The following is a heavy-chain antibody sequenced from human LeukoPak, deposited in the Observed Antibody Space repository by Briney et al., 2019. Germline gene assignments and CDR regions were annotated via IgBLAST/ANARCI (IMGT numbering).Heavy chain of an antibody. CDR1: GFIFSRSW. Sequence: GGALRLSCAASGFIFSRSWMSWVRQPPGKGLEWVANISPDGSTKYHMDSVKGRFTISRDNAKDSLYLEMSRLRDDDTAMYYCATGASGSWDFGGQGTLVTVSS. CDR3: ATGASGSWDF. CDR2: ISPDGSTK. J-gene: IGHJ4*02. V-gene: IGHV3-7*03. D-gene: IGHD6-13*01.